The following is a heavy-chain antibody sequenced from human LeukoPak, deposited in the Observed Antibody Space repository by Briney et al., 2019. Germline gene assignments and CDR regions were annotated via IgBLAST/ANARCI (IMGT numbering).Heavy chain of an antibody. Sequence: GASVKVSCKASGYTFTSYYMHWVRQAPGQGLEWMGVINPRGGSTSYAQKFQGRVTMTRDTSTYTLYMELSSLRSEDTAVYYCVRDPGLGELPQTYWGQGTRVSVSS. CDR1: GYTFTSYY. J-gene: IGHJ4*02. CDR2: INPRGGST. CDR3: VRDPGLGELPQTY. D-gene: IGHD3-16*01. V-gene: IGHV1-46*01.